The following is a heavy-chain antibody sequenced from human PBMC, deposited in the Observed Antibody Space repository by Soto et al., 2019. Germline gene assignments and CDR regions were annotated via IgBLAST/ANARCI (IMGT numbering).Heavy chain of an antibody. J-gene: IGHJ6*02. V-gene: IGHV1-69*06. CDR1: GCTFSSYA. CDR2: IIPIFGTA. CDR3: AREYSDYHDYGMDV. Sequence: SVKVSCKASGCTFSSYAISWVRQAPGQGLEWMGGIIPIFGTANYAQKFQGRVTITADKSTSTAYMELSSLRSEDTAVYYCAREYSDYHDYGMDVWGQGTTVTVSS. D-gene: IGHD5-12*01.